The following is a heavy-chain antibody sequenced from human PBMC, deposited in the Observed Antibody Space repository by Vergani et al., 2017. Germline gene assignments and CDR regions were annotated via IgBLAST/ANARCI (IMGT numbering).Heavy chain of an antibody. J-gene: IGHJ6*03. CDR2: IDHTGRP. V-gene: IGHV4-34*01. Sequence: QVQLQQWGGGLLKPSETLSLTCVVNGRSFTSYHWTWIRQSPGEGLEWVGDIDHTGRPDYNPSLRSRLTISVDKYRNQFSLTLNSVTATDTAIYFCARVNTETNGHLYYSYYMDVWGQGTAVTVS. CDR3: ARVNTETNGHLYYSYYMDV. D-gene: IGHD4-11*01. CDR1: GRSFTSYH.